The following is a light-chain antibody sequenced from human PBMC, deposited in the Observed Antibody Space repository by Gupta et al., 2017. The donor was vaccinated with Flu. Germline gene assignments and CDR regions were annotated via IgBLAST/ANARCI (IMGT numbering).Light chain of an antibody. V-gene: IGKV3-15*01. CDR3: QQYNNWPPYT. Sequence: EIVMTQSPATLSGSPGERATLSCRASQSVSSNLAWYQQKPGQAPRLLIYGASTRATGIPARFSGSWYGTEFTLTISSRQSEDFAVYYFQQYNNWPPYTFGQWTKLEIK. CDR1: QSVSSN. J-gene: IGKJ2*01. CDR2: GAS.